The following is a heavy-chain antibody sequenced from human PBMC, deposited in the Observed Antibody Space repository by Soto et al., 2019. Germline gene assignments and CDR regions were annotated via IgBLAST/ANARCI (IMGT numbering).Heavy chain of an antibody. Sequence: EVQLLGSGGDLVQPGGSLRLSCAASGFTFSNFAMSWVRQAPGKGLDLVSTISGSGGATYYTDSVKGRFTISRDNSKDTLYLQMNSLRAEDTAVYYCARDLGYCGNGVCYKYFDYWGLGTLVTVSS. V-gene: IGHV3-23*01. CDR2: ISGSGGAT. CDR3: ARDLGYCGNGVCYKYFDY. J-gene: IGHJ4*02. D-gene: IGHD2-8*01. CDR1: GFTFSNFA.